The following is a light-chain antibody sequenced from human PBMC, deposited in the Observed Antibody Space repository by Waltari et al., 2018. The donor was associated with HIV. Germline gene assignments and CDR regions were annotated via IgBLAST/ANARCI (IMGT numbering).Light chain of an antibody. CDR1: SSPLGAGFD. CDR3: QSFDSGLTAVV. Sequence: QSVLPQPHSVSGAPGQRVSISCTGSSSPLGAGFDAHWYQQLPGAAPRLLIYDNNNRPSGVPGRFSGSRSGTSASLAITGLQADDEADYYCQSFDSGLTAVVFGGGTKLTVL. J-gene: IGLJ2*01. V-gene: IGLV1-40*01. CDR2: DNN.